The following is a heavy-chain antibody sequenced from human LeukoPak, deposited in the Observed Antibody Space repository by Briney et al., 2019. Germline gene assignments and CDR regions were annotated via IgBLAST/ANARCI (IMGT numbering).Heavy chain of an antibody. Sequence: TGGSLRLSCAASGFTFDDYAMHWVRQAPGKGLEWVSLISWDGGSTYYADSVKGRFTISRDNSKNSLYLQMNSLRAEDTAVYYCAMGIAAAGPFDYWGQGTLVTVSS. D-gene: IGHD6-13*01. CDR3: AMGIAAAGPFDY. J-gene: IGHJ4*02. CDR2: ISWDGGST. V-gene: IGHV3-43D*03. CDR1: GFTFDDYA.